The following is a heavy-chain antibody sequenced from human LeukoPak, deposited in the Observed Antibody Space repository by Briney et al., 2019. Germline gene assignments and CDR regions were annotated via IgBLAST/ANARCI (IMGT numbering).Heavy chain of an antibody. D-gene: IGHD2-2*01. J-gene: IGHJ2*01. CDR1: GFTFSSYT. CDR2: FSRSGPYI. CDR3: ARVSAAMTRWHFDL. V-gene: IGHV3-21*01. Sequence: GGSLRLSCAASGFTFSSYTMNWVRQAPGKGLEWVSSFSRSGPYIYYADSVKGRLTISRDNAKNSLYLQMNSLRAEDTAVYYCARVSAAMTRWHFDLWGRGTLVTVSS.